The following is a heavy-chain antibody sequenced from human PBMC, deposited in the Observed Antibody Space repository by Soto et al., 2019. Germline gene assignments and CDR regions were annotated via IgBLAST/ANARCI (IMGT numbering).Heavy chain of an antibody. Sequence: QITLKESGPTLVKPTQTLTLTCTFSGLSLSISGVGVGWIRQPPGKALEWLALIYSDDDKRYSPSLKNKLTITKDTSKNQVVLTMTNMDPVDTATYSCAHTHCKTCSFDYWGQGTLVTVSS. J-gene: IGHJ4*02. CDR3: AHTHCKTCSFDY. CDR2: IYSDDDK. CDR1: GLSLSISGVG. D-gene: IGHD2-15*01. V-gene: IGHV2-5*02.